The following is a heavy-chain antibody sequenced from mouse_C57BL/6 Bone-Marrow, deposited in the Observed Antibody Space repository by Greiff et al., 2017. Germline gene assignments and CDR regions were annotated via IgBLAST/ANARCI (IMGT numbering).Heavy chain of an antibody. Sequence: EVKLVESGGGLVKPGGSLKLSCAASGFTFSSYTMSWVRQTPVKRLEWVATISGGGGNTYYPDSVKGRFTISRDNATNTLYLHLSSLREEDTALYYCARHRYYGKAYFDYWGQGTTLTVSS. D-gene: IGHD1-1*02. CDR2: ISGGGGNT. J-gene: IGHJ2*01. CDR3: ARHRYYGKAYFDY. CDR1: GFTFSSYT. V-gene: IGHV5-9*01.